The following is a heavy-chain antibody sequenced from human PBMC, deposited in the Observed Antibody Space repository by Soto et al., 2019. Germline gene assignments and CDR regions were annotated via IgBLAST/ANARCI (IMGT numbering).Heavy chain of an antibody. CDR3: ARGVGSSPPRY. D-gene: IGHD1-26*01. CDR2: IYASGSP. Sequence: QVQLQESGPGQVKPSETLSLTCTISGGSISVYYWSWVRQPPGHELEWIGYIYASGSPYYNPSLRSRVTISADTFKNQISLKLTSPTAADTAVYYCARGVGSSPPRYWGRGTLVTVSS. J-gene: IGHJ4*02. V-gene: IGHV4-59*01. CDR1: GGSISVYY.